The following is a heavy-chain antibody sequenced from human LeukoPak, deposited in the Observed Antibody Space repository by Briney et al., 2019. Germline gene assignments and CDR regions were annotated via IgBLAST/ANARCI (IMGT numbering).Heavy chain of an antibody. CDR2: IYYSGST. D-gene: IGHD3-10*01. J-gene: IGHJ4*02. Sequence: SETLSLTCTVSGGSISSSSYYWGWIRQPPGKGLEWIGSIYYSGSTYYNPSLKSRVTISVDTSKNQFSLKLSSVTAADTAVYYCARGLTHFYGSGMSGDYWGQGTLVTVSS. CDR3: ARGLTHFYGSGMSGDY. V-gene: IGHV4-39*07. CDR1: GGSISSSSYY.